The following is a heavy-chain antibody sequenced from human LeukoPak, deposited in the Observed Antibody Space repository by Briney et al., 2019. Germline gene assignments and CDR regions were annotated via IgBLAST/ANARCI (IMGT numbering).Heavy chain of an antibody. CDR3: AELGITMIRGV. D-gene: IGHD3-22*01. Sequence: GGSLRLSCAASGFTFSSYEMNWVRQAPGKGLEWVSYISSSGSTVYYADSVKGRFTISRDNAKNSLYLQMNSLRAEDTAVYYCAELGITMIRGVWGKGTTVTISS. J-gene: IGHJ6*04. CDR1: GFTFSSYE. V-gene: IGHV3-48*03. CDR2: ISSSGSTV.